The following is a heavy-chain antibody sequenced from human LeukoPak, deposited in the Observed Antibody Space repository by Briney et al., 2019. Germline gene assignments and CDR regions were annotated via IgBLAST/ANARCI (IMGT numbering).Heavy chain of an antibody. CDR3: ARYSYPRGY. Sequence: GGSLRLSCAASGFTFSSYGMHWVRQAPGKGLEWVAVISYDGSNKYYADSVKGRFTISRDNAKNSLYLQMNSLRAEDTAVYYCARYSYPRGYWGQGTLVTVSS. V-gene: IGHV3-30*03. D-gene: IGHD5-18*01. CDR2: ISYDGSNK. J-gene: IGHJ4*02. CDR1: GFTFSSYG.